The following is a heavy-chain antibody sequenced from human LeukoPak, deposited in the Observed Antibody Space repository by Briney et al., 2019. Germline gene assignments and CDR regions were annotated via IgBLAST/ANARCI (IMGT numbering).Heavy chain of an antibody. CDR1: GGSTSDYY. Sequence: SETLSLTCSVSGGSTSDYYWNWIRQPAGQGLEWLGRIYYTGNTAYNPSLESRLSMSLDAAKNQFSLKVTSVTAADTAVYYCARGGTLFTYFDSWGQGALVTVSS. CDR2: IYYTGNT. D-gene: IGHD3-10*02. CDR3: ARGGTLFTYFDS. J-gene: IGHJ4*02. V-gene: IGHV4-4*07.